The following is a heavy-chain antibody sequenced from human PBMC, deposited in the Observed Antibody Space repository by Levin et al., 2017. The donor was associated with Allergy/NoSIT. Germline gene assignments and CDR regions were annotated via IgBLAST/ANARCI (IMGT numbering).Heavy chain of an antibody. CDR3: ARELSVVVPTASSYYYDGMDV. CDR2: IYPYSGGS. J-gene: IGHJ6*02. CDR1: GYTFTDYY. Sequence: ASVKVSCKSSGYTFTDYYMHWVRQAPGQGLEWMGWIYPYSGGSNYAQKFQGRVTMTRDTSISTAYMELSRLRSDDTAVYYCARELSVVVPTASSYYYDGMDVWGQGTTVTVSS. V-gene: IGHV1-2*02. D-gene: IGHD2-2*01.